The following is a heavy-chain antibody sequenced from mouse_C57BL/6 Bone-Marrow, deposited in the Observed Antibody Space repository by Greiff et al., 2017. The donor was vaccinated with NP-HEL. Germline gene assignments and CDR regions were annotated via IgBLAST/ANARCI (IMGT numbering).Heavy chain of an antibody. CDR1: GYTFTDYY. Sequence: EVQLQQSGPVLVKPGASVKMSCKASGYTFTDYYMNWVKQSHGKSLEWIGVINPYNGGTSYNQKFKGKATLTVDKSSSTAYMELNSLTSEDSAVYYCARGAFGYYYGFDYWGQGTTLTVSS. CDR2: INPYNGGT. J-gene: IGHJ2*01. CDR3: ARGAFGYYYGFDY. V-gene: IGHV1-19*01. D-gene: IGHD1-1*01.